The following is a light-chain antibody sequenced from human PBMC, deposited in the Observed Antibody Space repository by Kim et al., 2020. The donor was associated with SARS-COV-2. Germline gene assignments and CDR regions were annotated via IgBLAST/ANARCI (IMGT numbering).Light chain of an antibody. Sequence: QAVVTQEPSLTVSPGGTVTLTCASATGAVTSRYYPNWFQQKPGQPPRSLIWNTGNKHSWTSARFSGSLLGGKAALTLSGVQPEDEADYYCLLYYGGAPVFGGGTKLTVL. CDR1: TGAVTSRYY. V-gene: IGLV7-43*01. CDR3: LLYYGGAPV. J-gene: IGLJ2*01. CDR2: NTG.